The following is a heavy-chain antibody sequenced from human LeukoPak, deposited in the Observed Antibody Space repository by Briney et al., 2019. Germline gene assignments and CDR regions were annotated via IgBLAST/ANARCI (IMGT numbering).Heavy chain of an antibody. J-gene: IGHJ4*02. D-gene: IGHD6-19*01. CDR1: GFTFSSYW. CDR3: ARVSSSGWYRELDY. Sequence: PGGSLRLSCAASGFTFSSYWMHWVRQAPGKGLVWVSRINSDGSSTSYADSVKGRFTISRDNAKNTLYLQMNSLRAEDTAVYYCARVSSSGWYRELDYWGQGTLVTVSS. CDR2: INSDGSST. V-gene: IGHV3-74*01.